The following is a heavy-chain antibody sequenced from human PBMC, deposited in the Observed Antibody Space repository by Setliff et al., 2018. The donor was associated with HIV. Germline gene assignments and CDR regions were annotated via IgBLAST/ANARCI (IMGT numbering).Heavy chain of an antibody. V-gene: IGHV7-4-1*02. CDR1: GYTFTSYA. J-gene: IGHJ4*02. CDR2: INTNTGNP. D-gene: IGHD6-19*01. CDR3: ARVLRVAGANNPFAY. Sequence: AASVKVSCKASGYTFTSYAMNWVRQAPGQGLEWMGWINTNTGNPTYAQGFTGRFVLSLDTSVSTAYLQISSLKAEDTAVYYCARVLRVAGANNPFAYWGQGTLVTVSS.